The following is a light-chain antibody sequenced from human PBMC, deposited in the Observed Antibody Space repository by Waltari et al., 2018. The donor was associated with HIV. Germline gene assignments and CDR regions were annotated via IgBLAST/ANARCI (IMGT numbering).Light chain of an antibody. CDR3: YSIDSSGNHRV. CDR2: EDS. Sequence: SYELTQSPSVSVSPGQTARITCSGDALPKKYAYWYQQKSGQAPVLVIYEDSKRPSGIPERFSGSSSGTMATLTISGAQVEDEADYYCYSIDSSGNHRVFGGGTKLTVL. V-gene: IGLV3-10*01. J-gene: IGLJ2*01. CDR1: ALPKKY.